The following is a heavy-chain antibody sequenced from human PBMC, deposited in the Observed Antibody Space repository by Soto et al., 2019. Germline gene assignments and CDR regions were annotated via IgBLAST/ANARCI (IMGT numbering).Heavy chain of an antibody. J-gene: IGHJ4*02. V-gene: IGHV3-7*03. Sequence: PGGSLRLSCAASGFTFSSYWMSWVRQAPGKGLEWVANIKQDGSEKYYVDSVKGRFTISRDNAKNSLYLQMNSLRAEDTAVYYCARDSRKYYYDSSGYYYFDYWGQGTLVTVSS. CDR2: IKQDGSEK. CDR3: ARDSRKYYYDSSGYYYFDY. CDR1: GFTFSSYW. D-gene: IGHD3-22*01.